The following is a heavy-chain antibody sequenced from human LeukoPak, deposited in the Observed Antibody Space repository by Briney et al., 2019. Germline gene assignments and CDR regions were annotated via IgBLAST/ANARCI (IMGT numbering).Heavy chain of an antibody. V-gene: IGHV4-34*01. Sequence: SETLSLTCAVYGGSFSGYYWSWIRQPPGKGLEWIGEINHSGSTNYNPSLKSRVTISVDTSKNQFSLKLSSVTAADTAVYYCARVYGNPGNSSPYYFDYWGQGTLVTASS. J-gene: IGHJ4*02. D-gene: IGHD6-6*01. CDR1: GGSFSGYY. CDR3: ARVYGNPGNSSPYYFDY. CDR2: INHSGST.